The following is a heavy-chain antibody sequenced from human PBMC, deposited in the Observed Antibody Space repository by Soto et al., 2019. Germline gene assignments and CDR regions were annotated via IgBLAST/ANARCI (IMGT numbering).Heavy chain of an antibody. CDR2: IYSGGST. V-gene: IGHV3-53*01. CDR1: GFTVSSNY. Sequence: GGSLRLSCAASGFTVSSNYMSWVRQAPGKGLEWVSVIYSGGSTYYADSVRGRFTISRDNSKNTLYLQMKSLRAEDTAVYYCARDPPATGHGMDVWGQGTTVTVSS. J-gene: IGHJ6*02. CDR3: ARDPPATGHGMDV.